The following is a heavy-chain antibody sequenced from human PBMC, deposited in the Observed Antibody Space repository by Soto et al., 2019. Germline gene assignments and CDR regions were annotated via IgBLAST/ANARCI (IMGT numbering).Heavy chain of an antibody. CDR2: IGYDGNNK. Sequence: ESGGGWVQPGRSLRLSCEATGFSFTTYGMHWVRQAPGKGLEWVAVIGYDGNNKYYADSVEGRFTISRDNSKNTVYIQMKSLRGDDTAVYYCARGGVTGIVGIFGSPLDIWGQGTVVTVSS. J-gene: IGHJ3*02. D-gene: IGHD1-1*01. V-gene: IGHV3-33*01. CDR3: ARGGVTGIVGIFGSPLDI. CDR1: GFSFTTYG.